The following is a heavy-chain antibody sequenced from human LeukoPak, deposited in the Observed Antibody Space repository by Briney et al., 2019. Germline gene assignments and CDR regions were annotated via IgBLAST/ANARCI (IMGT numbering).Heavy chain of an antibody. CDR1: GGSISIYY. CDR2: IYNSGST. D-gene: IGHD5-18*01. Sequence: PSETLSLTCSVSGGSISIYYWSWIRQPPGKGLEWIGYIYNSGSTNYNPSLKSRVTISVDTSKNQFSLKLSSVTAADTAVYYCARRIRGVDTAMNDAFDIWGQGTMVTVSS. V-gene: IGHV4-59*01. CDR3: ARRIRGVDTAMNDAFDI. J-gene: IGHJ3*02.